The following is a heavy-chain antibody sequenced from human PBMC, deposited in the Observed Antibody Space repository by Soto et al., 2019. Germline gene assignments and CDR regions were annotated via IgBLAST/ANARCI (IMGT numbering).Heavy chain of an antibody. CDR1: GGSISSGGYY. Sequence: QVQLQESGPGLVKPSQTLSLTCTVSGGSISSGGYYWSWIRQHPGKGLEWIGYIYYSGSTYYNPSLKSRVTISVDTSKNQFSLKLSSVTAADTVVYYCARLTSGPVYFDYWGQGTLVTVSS. J-gene: IGHJ4*02. V-gene: IGHV4-31*03. D-gene: IGHD3-10*01. CDR3: ARLTSGPVYFDY. CDR2: IYYSGST.